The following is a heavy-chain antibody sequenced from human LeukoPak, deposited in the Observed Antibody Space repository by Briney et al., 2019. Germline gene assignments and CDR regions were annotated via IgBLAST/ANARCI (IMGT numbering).Heavy chain of an antibody. V-gene: IGHV3-9*03. Sequence: GRSLRLSCAASGFTFDDYAMHWVRQAPGKGLEWVSGISWNSGSIGYADSVKGRFTISRDNAKNSLYLQMNSLRAEDMALYYCAKANAYSYGLLDSWGQGTLVTVSS. CDR1: GFTFDDYA. CDR2: ISWNSGSI. CDR3: AKANAYSYGLLDS. J-gene: IGHJ5*01. D-gene: IGHD5-18*01.